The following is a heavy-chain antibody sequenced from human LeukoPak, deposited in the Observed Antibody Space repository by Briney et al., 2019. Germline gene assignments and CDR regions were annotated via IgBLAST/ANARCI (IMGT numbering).Heavy chain of an antibody. CDR3: ARVAEDSGGYYPPARAFDY. D-gene: IGHD3-22*01. J-gene: IGHJ4*02. CDR1: GYTFISYY. Sequence: ASVKVYCKASGYTFISYYMHWVRQAPGQGLEWMGWISAYNGNTNYAQKLQGRVTMTTDTSTCTAYMELRSLRSDDTAVYYCARVAEDSGGYYPPARAFDYWGQGTLVTVSS. V-gene: IGHV1-18*04. CDR2: ISAYNGNT.